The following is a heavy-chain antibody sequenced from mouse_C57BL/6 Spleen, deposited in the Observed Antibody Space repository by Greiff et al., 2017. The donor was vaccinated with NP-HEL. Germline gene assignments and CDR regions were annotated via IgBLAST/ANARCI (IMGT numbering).Heavy chain of an antibody. J-gene: IGHJ1*03. V-gene: IGHV1-26*01. CDR3: ARALYDYDYAGGYFDV. CDR2: INPNNGGT. CDR1: GYTFTDYY. Sequence: VQLQQSGPELVKPGASVKISCKASGYTFTDYYMNWVKQSHGKSLEWIGDINPNNGGTSYNQKFKGKATLTVDKSSSTAYMELRSLTSEDSAVYYCARALYDYDYAGGYFDVWGTGTTVTVSS. D-gene: IGHD2-4*01.